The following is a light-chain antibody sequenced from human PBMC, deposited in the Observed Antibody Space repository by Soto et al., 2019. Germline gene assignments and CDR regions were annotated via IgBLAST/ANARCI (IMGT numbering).Light chain of an antibody. CDR2: EVS. J-gene: IGLJ1*01. CDR3: SSYTSSSTPG. CDR1: SSDVGGYNY. V-gene: IGLV2-14*01. Sequence: QSALTQPASVSGSPGQSITISCTGTSSDVGGYNYVSWCQQHPGKAPKLMIYEVSNRPSGVSNRFSGSKSGNTASLTISGLQAEDEADYYCSSYTSSSTPGFGTGTKVTVL.